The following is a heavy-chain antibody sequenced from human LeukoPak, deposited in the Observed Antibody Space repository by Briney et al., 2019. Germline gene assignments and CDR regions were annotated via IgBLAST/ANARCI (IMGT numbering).Heavy chain of an antibody. D-gene: IGHD6-13*01. CDR3: ARRPEEDQTSSWYDWGRTPRVSGAFDI. CDR1: GYSFTRFW. CDR2: IDPGDSET. V-gene: IGHV5-51*01. J-gene: IGHJ3*02. Sequence: GESLKISCRGSGYSFTRFWIGWVRQMPGKGLEWMGIIDPGDSETRYSPSFQGQVTLSVDKSNSSAYLQWDSLKASDTAMYFCARRPEEDQTSSWYDWGRTPRVSGAFDIWGQGTLVTVSS.